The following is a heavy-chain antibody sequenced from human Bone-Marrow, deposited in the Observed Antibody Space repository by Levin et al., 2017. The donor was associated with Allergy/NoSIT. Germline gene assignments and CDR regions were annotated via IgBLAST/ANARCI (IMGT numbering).Heavy chain of an antibody. CDR2: FDPEDGET. CDR3: ATVSGSGYYFFDY. Sequence: RGESLKISCKVSGYTLTELSMHWVRQAPGKGLEWIGGFDPEDGETLYAQKFQGRVTMTEDTSTDTAYMELSGLSSEDTAVYYCATVSGSGYYFFDYWGQGTLVTVSS. D-gene: IGHD5-12*01. CDR1: GYTLTELS. V-gene: IGHV1-24*01. J-gene: IGHJ4*02.